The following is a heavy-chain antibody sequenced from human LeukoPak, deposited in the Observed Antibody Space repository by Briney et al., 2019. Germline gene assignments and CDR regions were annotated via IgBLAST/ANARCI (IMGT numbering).Heavy chain of an antibody. J-gene: IGHJ5*02. V-gene: IGHV3-33*01. CDR1: GFTFSSYG. D-gene: IGHD6-19*01. CDR2: IWYDGSKQ. Sequence: PGRSPRLSCAASGFTFSSYGMHWVRQAPGKGLEWVAVIWYDGSKQYYADSVKGRFTISRDNSKNTLHLQMNSLRAEDTAVFYCARLIGWSRFDPWGQGALVTVSS. CDR3: ARLIGWSRFDP.